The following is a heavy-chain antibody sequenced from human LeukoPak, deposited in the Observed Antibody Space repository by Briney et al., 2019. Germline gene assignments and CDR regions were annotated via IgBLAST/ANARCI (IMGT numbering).Heavy chain of an antibody. CDR2: ISSSSSYI. Sequence: GGSLRLSCAASVFTFSSYSMNWVRQAPGKGLEWVSSISSSSSYIYYADSVKGRFTISRDNAKNSLYLQMNSLRAEDTAVYYCAREGIRGYFDYWGQGTLVTVSS. CDR1: VFTFSSYS. CDR3: AREGIRGYFDY. V-gene: IGHV3-21*01. J-gene: IGHJ4*02. D-gene: IGHD3-10*01.